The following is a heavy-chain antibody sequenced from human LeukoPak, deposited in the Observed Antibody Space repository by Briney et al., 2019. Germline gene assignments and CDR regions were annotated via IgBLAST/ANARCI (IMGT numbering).Heavy chain of an antibody. D-gene: IGHD6-19*01. V-gene: IGHV1-18*01. CDR3: ARATGDYLGGWEDY. J-gene: IGHJ4*02. CDR2: ITTYNDNT. CDR1: GYTFTTYG. Sequence: GASVKVSCKASGYTFTTYGISWVRQAPGQGFEWMGWITTYNDNTKYAQKLQGRVTMTTDTSTSTAYMELRSLRSDDTAVYYCARATGDYLGGWEDYWGQGTLVTVSS.